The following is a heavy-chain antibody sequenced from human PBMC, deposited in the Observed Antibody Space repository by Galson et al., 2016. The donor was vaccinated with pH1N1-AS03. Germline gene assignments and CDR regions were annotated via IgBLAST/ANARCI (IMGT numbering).Heavy chain of an antibody. CDR1: GYTFSRYY. CDR2: IDPSIGST. Sequence: SVKVSCKASGYTFSRYYMHWMRQAPGQGPEWMGVIDPSIGSTTYAQKFQGRGNMTRDTATTTAYMELRSLRSDDTAVYYCAAYGSGSRGGFHYWGQGALITVSS. V-gene: IGHV1-46*01. CDR3: AAYGSGSRGGFHY. D-gene: IGHD3-10*01. J-gene: IGHJ4*02.